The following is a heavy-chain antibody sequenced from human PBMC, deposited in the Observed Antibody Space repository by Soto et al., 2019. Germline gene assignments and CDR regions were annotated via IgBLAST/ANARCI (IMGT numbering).Heavy chain of an antibody. CDR3: AKDRNYPRDQFHY. V-gene: IGHV3-23*01. Sequence: SLRLSCAASGFTFSTYALSWVRQAPGKGLERVSAISANGQGIYYADSVRGRFTISRDNSKNTIFLHMDSLRAEDTAVYYCAKDRNYPRDQFHYWGQGTLVTVSS. J-gene: IGHJ4*02. D-gene: IGHD1-7*01. CDR1: GFTFSTYA. CDR2: ISANGQGI.